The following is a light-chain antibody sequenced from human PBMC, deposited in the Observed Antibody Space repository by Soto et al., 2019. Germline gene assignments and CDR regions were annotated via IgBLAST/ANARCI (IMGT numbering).Light chain of an antibody. CDR2: LGS. Sequence: DIVMTQSPLSLPVTPGEPASISCRSSQSLLHSNGYNYLDRYLQKPGQSPQLLIYLGSNRASGVPDRFSGSGSGTEFTLKISRVEAEDVGVYYCMQALQTPTFGQGTKLEIK. J-gene: IGKJ2*01. CDR3: MQALQTPT. CDR1: QSLLHSNGYNY. V-gene: IGKV2-28*01.